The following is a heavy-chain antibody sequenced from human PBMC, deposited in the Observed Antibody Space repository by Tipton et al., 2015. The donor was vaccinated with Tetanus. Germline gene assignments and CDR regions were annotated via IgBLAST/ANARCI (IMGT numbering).Heavy chain of an antibody. D-gene: IGHD2-15*01. CDR3: ARQVVVVVAATYGWFDP. V-gene: IGHV4-39*01. Sequence: TLSLTCTVSGSSISSSSYYWGWIRQPPGKGLEWIGTIYYSGSTYYNPSLKSRVTISVDTSKNQFSLKLSSVTAADTAVYYCARQVVVVVAATYGWFDPWGQGTLVTVSS. J-gene: IGHJ5*02. CDR1: GSSISSSSYY. CDR2: IYYSGST.